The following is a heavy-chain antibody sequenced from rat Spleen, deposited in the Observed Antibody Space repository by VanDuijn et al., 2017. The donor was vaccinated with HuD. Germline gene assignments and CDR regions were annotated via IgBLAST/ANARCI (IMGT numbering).Heavy chain of an antibody. V-gene: IGHV5-29*01. CDR3: ARLGKAAIGNWFSY. CDR1: GFTFSNYG. Sequence: EVQLVESGGGLVQPGRSLKLSCASSGFTFSNYGMAWVRQAPAKGLEWVATINYDGTSTHYRDSVKGRFTISRDNAKSTLFLHMDNLRSEDTATYYCARLGKAAIGNWFSYWGQGTLVTVSS. CDR2: INYDGTST. D-gene: IGHD1-2*01. J-gene: IGHJ3*01.